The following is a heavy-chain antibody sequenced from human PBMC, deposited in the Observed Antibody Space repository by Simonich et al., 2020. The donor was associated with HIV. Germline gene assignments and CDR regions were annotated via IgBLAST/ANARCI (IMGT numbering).Heavy chain of an antibody. D-gene: IGHD1-26*01. V-gene: IGHV4-39*01. CDR2: IFYSGIT. Sequence: HLQLQESGPGLVKPSETLSLTCTVSGGSITSSSYYWGWIRQPPGKGLEWIGTIFYSGITYYNSSLKSRGTRSVDTSKNPFSLKLSSVNAADTDVYYWARSSWENYFYMDVWGIGTTVTVSS. CDR1: GGSITSSSYY. CDR3: ARSSWENYFYMDV. J-gene: IGHJ6*03.